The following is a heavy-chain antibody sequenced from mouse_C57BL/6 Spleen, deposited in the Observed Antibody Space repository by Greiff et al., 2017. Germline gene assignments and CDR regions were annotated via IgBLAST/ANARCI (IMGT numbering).Heavy chain of an antibody. V-gene: IGHV1-80*01. D-gene: IGHD1-1*01. CDR2: IYPGDGDT. J-gene: IGHJ1*03. CDR3: ARSSSWPYWYFDV. Sequence: VQVVESGAELVKPGASVKISCKASGYAFSSYWMNWVKQRPGKGLEWIGQIYPGDGDTNYNGKFKGKATLTADKSSSTAYMQLSSLTSEDSAVYFCARSSSWPYWYFDVWGTGTTVTVSS. CDR1: GYAFSSYW.